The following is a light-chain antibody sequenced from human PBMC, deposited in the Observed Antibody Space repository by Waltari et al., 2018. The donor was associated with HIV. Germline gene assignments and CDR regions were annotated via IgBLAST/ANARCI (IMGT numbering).Light chain of an antibody. J-gene: IGKJ4*01. CDR1: QSVSSY. Sequence: EIVLTQSPATLSLSPGERATLSCRASQSVSSYLAWYQQKPGQAPKLLIYDTSSSATGIPARFRGSGSGTDFTLTISSLEPEGFAVYYCQQRINWPFTFGGGTTVEIK. CDR2: DTS. V-gene: IGKV3-11*01. CDR3: QQRINWPFT.